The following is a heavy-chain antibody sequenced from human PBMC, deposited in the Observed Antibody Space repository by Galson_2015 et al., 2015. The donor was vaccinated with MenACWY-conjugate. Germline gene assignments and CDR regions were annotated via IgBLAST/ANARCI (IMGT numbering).Heavy chain of an antibody. V-gene: IGHV3-23*01. J-gene: IGHJ4*02. CDR2: ISRSGDNT. Sequence: SLRLSCAASGFTFSSYSMSWIRQTPGKGLEWLSPISRSGDNTYHADSVKGRFIISRDNSKNSLDLQMNSLRVEDTAVYYCVKVVVAKGDSSGQGSGVTVA. CDR1: GFTFSSYS. D-gene: IGHD2-15*01. CDR3: VKVVVAKGDS.